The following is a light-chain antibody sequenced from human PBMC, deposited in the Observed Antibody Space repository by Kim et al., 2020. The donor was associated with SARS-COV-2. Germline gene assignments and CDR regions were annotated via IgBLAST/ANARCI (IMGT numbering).Light chain of an antibody. Sequence: QSALAQPASVSGSPGQSITISCAGSSHDVGGYDYVSWFQQHPGKAPKVLIYEVTSRPSGISDRFSGSKSGNTASLTISGLQPEDEAHYYCNSFTSRGILVFGGGTKVTVL. CDR3: NSFTSRGILV. V-gene: IGLV2-14*01. CDR2: EVT. CDR1: SHDVGGYDY. J-gene: IGLJ2*01.